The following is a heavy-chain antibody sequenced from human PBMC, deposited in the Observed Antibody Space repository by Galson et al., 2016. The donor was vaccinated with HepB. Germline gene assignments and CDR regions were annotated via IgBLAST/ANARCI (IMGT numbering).Heavy chain of an antibody. CDR3: AGDPRGAARYGMDV. CDR1: GFTFSSHS. CDR2: ISSSSTYI. J-gene: IGHJ6*02. Sequence: SLRLSCAASGFTFSSHSMNWVRQAPGKGLEWVSFISSSSTYIYYADSVKGRFTISRDNAKNSLYLQMNSLSAEDTAMYYCAGDPRGAARYGMDVWGQGTTVTVSS. D-gene: IGHD3-10*01. V-gene: IGHV3-21*01.